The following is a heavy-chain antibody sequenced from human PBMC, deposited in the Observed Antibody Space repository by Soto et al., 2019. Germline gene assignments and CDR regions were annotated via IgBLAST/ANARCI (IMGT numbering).Heavy chain of an antibody. V-gene: IGHV4-31*03. D-gene: IGHD3-22*01. J-gene: IGHJ4*02. Sequence: SETLSLTCNVSGGSISSGGYYWNWIRQVPGRGLEWIGYISYSASSFYNPSLESRVSFSIDTSGNQFSLKLSSMTAADTAVYFCARAHTHYYDISGHSKQPFYFDSWGQGTLVTVYS. CDR3: ARAHTHYYDISGHSKQPFYFDS. CDR2: ISYSASS. CDR1: GGSISSGGYY.